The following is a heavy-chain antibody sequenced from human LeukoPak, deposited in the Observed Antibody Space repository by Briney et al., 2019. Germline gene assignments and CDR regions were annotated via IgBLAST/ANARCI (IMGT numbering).Heavy chain of an antibody. J-gene: IGHJ4*02. CDR1: GFTFNRHW. Sequence: GGSLRLSCAASGFTFNRHWMSWVRQAPGKGLEWVANINQDGSERQYVDSVKGRFTISRDNAKNSMYLQMNSLNVEDTAIYFCARDHVVNGLVFDYWGQGTLVTVSS. CDR2: INQDGSER. CDR3: ARDHVVNGLVFDY. V-gene: IGHV3-7*01. D-gene: IGHD2-15*01.